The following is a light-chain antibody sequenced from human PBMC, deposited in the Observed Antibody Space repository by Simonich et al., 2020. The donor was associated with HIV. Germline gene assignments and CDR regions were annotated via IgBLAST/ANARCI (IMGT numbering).Light chain of an antibody. V-gene: IGKV1-5*03. CDR2: KAS. J-gene: IGKJ4*01. CDR1: QSISSW. Sequence: DIQMTQSPSTLSASVGDRVTIPCRASQSISSWLAWYQQKPGKAPKLLIYKASNLETGVPSRFSGSGSGTEFTLTISSLQPDDFATYYCQQYNSYSVTFGGGTKVEIK. CDR3: QQYNSYSVT.